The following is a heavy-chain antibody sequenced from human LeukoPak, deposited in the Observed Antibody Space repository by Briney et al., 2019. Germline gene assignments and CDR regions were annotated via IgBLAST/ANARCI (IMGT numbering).Heavy chain of an antibody. CDR2: ISGSGGST. CDR1: GFTFSSSA. J-gene: IGHJ4*02. V-gene: IGHV3-23*01. D-gene: IGHD3-3*01. Sequence: GGSLRLSCAASGFTFSSSAMSWVRQAPGKGLEWVSAISGSGGSTYYADSVKGRFTISRDNSKNTLYLQMNSLRAEDTAVYYCAKLGGYDFWSGYPLDYWGQGTLVTVSS. CDR3: AKLGGYDFWSGYPLDY.